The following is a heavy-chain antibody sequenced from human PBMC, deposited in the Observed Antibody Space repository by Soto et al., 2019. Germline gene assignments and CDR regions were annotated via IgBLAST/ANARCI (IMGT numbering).Heavy chain of an antibody. V-gene: IGHV1-18*01. CDR2: ISAYNGNT. CDR3: ARERERNIVARMWGYYYYGMDV. J-gene: IGHJ6*02. Sequence: QVQLVQSGAEVKKPGASVKVSCKASGYTFTSYGISWVRQAPGQGLEWMGWISAYNGNTNYAQKLQGRGTMTTDTSTSTAYMELRSLRSDDTAVYYCARERERNIVARMWGYYYYGMDVWGQGTTVTVSS. D-gene: IGHD5-12*01. CDR1: GYTFTSYG.